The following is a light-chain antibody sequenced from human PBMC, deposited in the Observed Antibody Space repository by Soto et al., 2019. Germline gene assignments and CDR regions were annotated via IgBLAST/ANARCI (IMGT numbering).Light chain of an antibody. J-gene: IGKJ1*01. CDR3: QQRKT. V-gene: IGKV1-39*01. Sequence: DIQMTQSPSSLSASVGDRVTITCRASQSISSYLNWYQQKPGKAPKLLIYAASRLQSGVPSRFSGSGSGTDFTLTISSLQPEDFATYYCQQRKTFGQGTKVEI. CDR2: AAS. CDR1: QSISSY.